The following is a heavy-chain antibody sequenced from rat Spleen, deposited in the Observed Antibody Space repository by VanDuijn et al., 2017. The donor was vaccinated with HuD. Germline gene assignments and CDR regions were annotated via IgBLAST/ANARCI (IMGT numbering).Heavy chain of an antibody. D-gene: IGHD1-10*01. CDR2: ISTSGGST. Sequence: EVQLVESGGGLVQPGRSMKLSCAASGFTFSSFPMAWVRQAPTKGLEWVATISTSGGSTYYRDSVKGRFTISRDNAKSTLYLQMNSLRSEDTATYYCTRVNNYYFDYWGQGVMVTVSS. V-gene: IGHV5-46*01. J-gene: IGHJ2*01. CDR3: TRVNNYYFDY. CDR1: GFTFSSFP.